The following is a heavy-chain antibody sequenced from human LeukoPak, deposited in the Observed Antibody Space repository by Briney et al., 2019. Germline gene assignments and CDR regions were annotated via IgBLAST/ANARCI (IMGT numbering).Heavy chain of an antibody. CDR2: IISKVYGETT. CDR3: TRDPYYLDSSGYYHHAFDI. Sequence: GGSLRLSCTGFGFTPLAYALSWVPQAPGKGVECIGFIISKVYGETTEYAVAVKGRFTISRDDSKSIAYLQMNSLKTEDTAVYYCTRDPYYLDSSGYYHHAFDIWGQGTMVAVSS. J-gene: IGHJ3*02. D-gene: IGHD3-22*01. CDR1: GFTPLAYA. V-gene: IGHV3-49*04.